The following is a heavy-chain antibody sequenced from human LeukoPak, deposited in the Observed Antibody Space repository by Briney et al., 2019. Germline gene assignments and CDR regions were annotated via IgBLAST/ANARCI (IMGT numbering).Heavy chain of an antibody. D-gene: IGHD6-6*01. CDR1: GFSVSNTY. J-gene: IGHJ6*02. V-gene: IGHV3-53*04. CDR3: ARSAARLRYYYAMDV. CDR2: IYSGDSGVST. Sequence: GGSLRLSCVASGFSVSNTYMSWVRQAPGKGLEWVSVIYSGDSGVSTYYADSVKGRFTISRHNSKNTLYLQMSSLRAEDTAVYFCARSAARLRYYYAMDVWGQGTTVTVSS.